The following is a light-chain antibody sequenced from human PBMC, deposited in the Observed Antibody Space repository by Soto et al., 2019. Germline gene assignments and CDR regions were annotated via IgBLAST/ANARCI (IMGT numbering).Light chain of an antibody. CDR1: QTVRNNY. Sequence: EFVFTQSPGTLSLSPGERATLSCRASQTVRNNYLAWYQQKPGQAPRLLIYDASSRATGIPDKFSGSGSGTDFTLTISRLAREDFAVYYCQQRSNSGGTFGQGTKVDIK. J-gene: IGKJ2*02. V-gene: IGKV3D-20*02. CDR3: QQRSNSGGT. CDR2: DAS.